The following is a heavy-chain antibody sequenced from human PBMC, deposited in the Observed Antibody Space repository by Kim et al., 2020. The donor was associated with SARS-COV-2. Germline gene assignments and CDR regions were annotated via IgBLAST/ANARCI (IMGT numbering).Heavy chain of an antibody. Sequence: SETLSLTCAVYGGSFSGYYWSWIRQPPGKGLEWIGEINHSGSTNYNPSLKSRVTISVDTSKNQFSLKLSSVTAADTAVYYCARGLRGYSYASPWFDPWGQGTLVTVSS. J-gene: IGHJ5*02. CDR3: ARGLRGYSYASPWFDP. CDR2: INHSGST. D-gene: IGHD5-18*01. V-gene: IGHV4-34*01. CDR1: GGSFSGYY.